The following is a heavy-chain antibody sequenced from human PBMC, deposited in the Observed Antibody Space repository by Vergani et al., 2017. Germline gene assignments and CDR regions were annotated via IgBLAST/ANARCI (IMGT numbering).Heavy chain of an antibody. Sequence: VQLVESGGGVVQPGRSLRLSCAASGFTFSSYSMNWVRQAPGKGLEWVSSISSSSSYIYYADSVKGRFTISRDNAKNSLYLQMNSLRAEDTAVYYCASYMVRGVTVDYWGQGTLVTVSS. D-gene: IGHD3-10*01. CDR3: ASYMVRGVTVDY. J-gene: IGHJ4*02. CDR1: GFTFSSYS. V-gene: IGHV3-21*01. CDR2: ISSSSSYI.